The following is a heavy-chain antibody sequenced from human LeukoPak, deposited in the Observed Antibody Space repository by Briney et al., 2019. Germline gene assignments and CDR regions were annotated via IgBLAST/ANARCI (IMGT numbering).Heavy chain of an antibody. J-gene: IGHJ5*02. CDR3: ARDQGWFGENWFDP. Sequence: PGGSLRLSCAASGFTFSSYSMNWVRQAPGKGLEWVSSISSSSYIYYADSVKGRFTISRDNAKNSLYLQMNSLRAEDTAVYYCARDQGWFGENWFDPWGQGTLVTVSS. D-gene: IGHD3-10*01. V-gene: IGHV3-21*01. CDR1: GFTFSSYS. CDR2: ISSSSYI.